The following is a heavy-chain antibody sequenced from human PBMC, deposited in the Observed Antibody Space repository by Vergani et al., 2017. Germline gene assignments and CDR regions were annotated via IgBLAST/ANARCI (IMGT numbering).Heavy chain of an antibody. CDR2: TWYDGNNK. V-gene: IGHV3-33*01. CDR3: ARDFRLLDIRFDP. Sequence: QVQLVESGGGVVQPGRSLRLSCAASGFTFNQYGMHWVRQAPGKGLEWVAVTWYDGNNKQYADSVKGRFTISRDNSKSTMYLQMNSLRDEDTGVYYCARDFRLLDIRFDPRVQRTLVTVSP. CDR1: GFTFNQYG. D-gene: IGHD5-12*01. J-gene: IGHJ5*02.